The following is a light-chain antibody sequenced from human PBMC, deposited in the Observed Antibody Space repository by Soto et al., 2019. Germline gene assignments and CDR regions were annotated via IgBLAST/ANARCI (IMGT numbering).Light chain of an antibody. CDR2: DAS. V-gene: IGKV3-11*01. Sequence: EIVLTQSPATLSLSPGERASLSCRASQSVSSYLAWYQQKPGQAPRLLIYDASNRATGIPARFSVSGSGTDFTLTISSLEPEDFAVYYCQQRSNWPITFGKGTRLEIK. CDR1: QSVSSY. CDR3: QQRSNWPIT. J-gene: IGKJ5*01.